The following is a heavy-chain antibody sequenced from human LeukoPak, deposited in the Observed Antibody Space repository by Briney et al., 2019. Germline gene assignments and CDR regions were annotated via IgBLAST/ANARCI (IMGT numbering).Heavy chain of an antibody. D-gene: IGHD1-7*01. CDR1: GFTFSSYS. Sequence: PGGYLRLSCAASGFTFSSYSMNWVRQAPGKGLEWVSYMRSSDNTIYYADSVKGRFTISRDSAKNSLYLQMNSLRAEDTAVYYCVREAGTFDYWGQGTLVTVSS. V-gene: IGHV3-48*01. CDR2: MRSSDNTI. CDR3: VREAGTFDY. J-gene: IGHJ4*02.